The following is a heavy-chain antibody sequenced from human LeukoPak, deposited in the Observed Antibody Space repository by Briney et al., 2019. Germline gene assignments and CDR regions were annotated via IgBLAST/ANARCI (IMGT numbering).Heavy chain of an antibody. CDR3: ARIGVVPAAMDAFDI. J-gene: IGHJ3*02. CDR2: ISSSSSYI. Sequence: GGSLRLSCAASGFTFSSYSMNWVRQAPGKGLEWVSSISSSSSYIYYADSVKGRFTISRDNAKNSLYLQMNSLRAEDTAVYYCARIGVVPAAMDAFDIWGQGTMVTVSS. D-gene: IGHD2-2*01. V-gene: IGHV3-21*01. CDR1: GFTFSSYS.